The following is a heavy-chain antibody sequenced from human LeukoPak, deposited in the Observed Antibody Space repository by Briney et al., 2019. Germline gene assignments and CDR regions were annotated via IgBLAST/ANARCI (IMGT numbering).Heavy chain of an antibody. J-gene: IGHJ4*02. V-gene: IGHV3-30*04. CDR1: GFTVSSYA. Sequence: PGGSLRLSCAASGFTVSSYAIHWVRQAPGKGLEWVAVISSDGTSKYYADSVRGRFTISRDTFVNTVYLQMNSLRPEDTAVYFCARDRYDNYARYYFNYWGQGTLVTVSS. CDR3: ARDRYDNYARYYFNY. D-gene: IGHD5-12*01. CDR2: ISSDGTSK.